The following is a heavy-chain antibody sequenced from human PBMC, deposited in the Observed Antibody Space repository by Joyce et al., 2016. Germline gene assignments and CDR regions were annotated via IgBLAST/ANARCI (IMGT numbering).Heavy chain of an antibody. CDR3: ARVRWFGIFIDS. D-gene: IGHD3-10*01. V-gene: IGHV4-61*02. CDR2: IYGSGST. J-gene: IGHJ4*02. CDR1: DGSISSDGYF. Sequence: QVQLQESGPGLVKPSQALSLTCTVSDGSISSDGYFWSWVRQPAGKGLEWIGRIYGSGSTIYNPSLKSRVTMSVDTSKNQFSVKLTSVTAADTAVYYCARVRWFGIFIDSWGQGTLVIVSS.